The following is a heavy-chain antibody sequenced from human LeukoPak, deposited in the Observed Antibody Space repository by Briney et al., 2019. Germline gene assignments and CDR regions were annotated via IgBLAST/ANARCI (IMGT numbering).Heavy chain of an antibody. D-gene: IGHD1-26*01. CDR3: AKGSGDYWPSTLYFQH. CDR2: ISGSGP. J-gene: IGHJ1*01. V-gene: IGHV3-23*01. CDR1: GITFTNYA. Sequence: GGSLRLSCAASGITFTNYAMTWVRQAPGKGLEWVSSISGSGPHCADSVKGRFTISGDNSKNTLSLQMNSLRAEDTAVYYCAKGSGDYWPSTLYFQHWGQGTLVTVSS.